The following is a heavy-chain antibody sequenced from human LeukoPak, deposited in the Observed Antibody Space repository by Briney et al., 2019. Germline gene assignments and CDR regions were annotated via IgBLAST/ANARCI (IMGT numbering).Heavy chain of an antibody. D-gene: IGHD4-23*01. J-gene: IGHJ5*02. CDR1: GFTFSSYW. Sequence: QPGGSLRLSCAASGFTFSSYWMHWVRQAPGKGLVWVSRINSDGSSTSYADSVKGRFTISRDNAKNTLYLQMNSLRAEDTAVYYCAGGQDYGGKGDWFDPWGQGTLVTVSS. CDR3: AGGQDYGGKGDWFDP. V-gene: IGHV3-74*01. CDR2: INSDGSST.